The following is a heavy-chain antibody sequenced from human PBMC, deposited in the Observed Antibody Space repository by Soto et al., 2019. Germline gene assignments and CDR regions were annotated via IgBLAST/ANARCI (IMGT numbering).Heavy chain of an antibody. Sequence: QVQLQESGPGLVKPSQTLSLTCTVSGGSLSSGAYYWSWIRQHPGKGLAWIGYIYYSGSTYYNPSLERRVTLSVDTPAKQLSLNVSSVTAAATPVYYCARANYFERSGPFDYWGPGTLVTVSS. CDR2: IYYSGST. D-gene: IGHD3-22*01. CDR1: GGSLSSGAYY. V-gene: IGHV4-31*03. J-gene: IGHJ4*02. CDR3: ARANYFERSGPFDY.